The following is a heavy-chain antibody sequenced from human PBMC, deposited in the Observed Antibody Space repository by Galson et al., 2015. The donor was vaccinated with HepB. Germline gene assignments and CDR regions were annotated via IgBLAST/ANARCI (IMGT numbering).Heavy chain of an antibody. V-gene: IGHV4-34*01. D-gene: IGHD2-8*01. CDR1: GGSFSGYY. CDR3: ARGWGGYCTNGVCSRPHPGAPYYYYGMDV. Sequence: ETLSLTCAVYGGSFSGYYWSWIRQPPGKGLEWIGEINHSGSTNYNPSLKSRVTISVDTSKNQFSLKLSSVTAADTAVYYCARGWGGYCTNGVCSRPHPGAPYYYYGMDVWGQGTTVTVSS. J-gene: IGHJ6*02. CDR2: INHSGST.